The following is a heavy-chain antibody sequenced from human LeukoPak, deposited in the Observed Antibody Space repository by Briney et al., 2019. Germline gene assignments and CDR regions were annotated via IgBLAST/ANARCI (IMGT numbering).Heavy chain of an antibody. CDR1: GYTFTSYD. Sequence: ASVKVSCKASGYTFTSYDINWVRQATGQGLEWMGWMNPNSGNTGYAQKFQGRVTMTEDTSADTAYMELTSLRSDDTAVYFCATDRVYRSSGRTWGFFDYWGQGTLVIVSS. V-gene: IGHV1-8*01. CDR3: ATDRVYRSSGRTWGFFDY. J-gene: IGHJ4*02. D-gene: IGHD6-19*01. CDR2: MNPNSGNT.